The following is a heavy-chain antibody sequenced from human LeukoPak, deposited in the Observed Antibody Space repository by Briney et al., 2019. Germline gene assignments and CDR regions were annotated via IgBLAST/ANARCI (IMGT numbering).Heavy chain of an antibody. Sequence: PSETLSLTCTVSGGSISSGSYYWSWIRQPAGKGLEWIGRIYTSGSTNYNPSLKSRVTISVDTSKNQFSLKLSSVTAADTAVYYCARDEYYYDSSGYYGSYYYYMDVWGEGTTVTVSS. V-gene: IGHV4-61*02. D-gene: IGHD3-22*01. CDR1: GGSISSGSYY. CDR2: IYTSGST. J-gene: IGHJ6*03. CDR3: ARDEYYYDSSGYYGSYYYYMDV.